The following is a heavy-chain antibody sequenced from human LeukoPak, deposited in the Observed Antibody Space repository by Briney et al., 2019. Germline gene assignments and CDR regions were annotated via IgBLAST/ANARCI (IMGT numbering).Heavy chain of an antibody. J-gene: IGHJ4*02. CDR1: GFTFSSNW. Sequence: QSGGSLRLSCATSGFTFSSNWMSWVRHVPGRGLDWVANIKPDGSAQYYAASVKGRFTVSRDNAKNMLYLQVNSLRAEDTAVYYCAREYCSSTGCSYFDYWGQGTLVTVSS. CDR2: IKPDGSAQ. CDR3: AREYCSSTGCSYFDY. D-gene: IGHD2-2*01. V-gene: IGHV3-7*03.